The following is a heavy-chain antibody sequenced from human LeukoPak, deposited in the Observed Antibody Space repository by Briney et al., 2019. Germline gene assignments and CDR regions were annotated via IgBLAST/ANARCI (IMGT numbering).Heavy chain of an antibody. CDR3: ARDRVGVRAFDY. Sequence: SETLSLTCAVSGGSISSTNWWSWVRQPPGKGLEWIGEIYHSGSTNYNPSLKSRVTISAGKSKNQFSLKLTYVTAADTAVYYCARDRVGVRAFDYWGQGTLVTVSS. CDR1: GGSISSTNW. J-gene: IGHJ4*02. CDR2: IYHSGST. V-gene: IGHV4-4*02. D-gene: IGHD3-10*01.